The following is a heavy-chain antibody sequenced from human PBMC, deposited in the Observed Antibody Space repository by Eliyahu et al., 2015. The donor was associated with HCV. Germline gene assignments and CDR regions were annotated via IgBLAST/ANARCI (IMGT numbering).Heavy chain of an antibody. V-gene: IGHV4-34*01. CDR2: INHSGST. CDR3: ARGSAADYDFWTEGPGP. J-gene: IGHJ5*02. Sequence: QVQLQQWGAGLLKPSETLSLTCAVYGGSFSGYYWSWIRQPPGKGLEWIGEINHSGSTNYNPSLKSRVTISVDTSKNQFSLKLSSVTAADTAVYYCARGSAADYDFWTEGPGPWGQGTLVTVSS. CDR1: GGSFSGYY. D-gene: IGHD3-3*01.